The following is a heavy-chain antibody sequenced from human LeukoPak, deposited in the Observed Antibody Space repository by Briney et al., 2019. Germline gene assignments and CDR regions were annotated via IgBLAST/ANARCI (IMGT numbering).Heavy chain of an antibody. CDR3: AREGVVVVPAAYYYYGMDV. V-gene: IGHV3-66*01. CDR1: GFTVSSNY. CDR2: IPSGGST. J-gene: IGHJ6*02. D-gene: IGHD2-2*01. Sequence: GGSLRLSCAASGFTVSSNYMSWVRQAPGKGLEWVSVIPSGGSTYYADSVKGRFTISRDNSKNTLYLQMNSLRAEDAAVYYCAREGVVVVPAAYYYYGMDVWGQGTTVTVSS.